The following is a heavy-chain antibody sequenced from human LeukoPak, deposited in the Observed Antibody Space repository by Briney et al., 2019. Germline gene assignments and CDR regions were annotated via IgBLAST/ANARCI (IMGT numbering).Heavy chain of an antibody. J-gene: IGHJ4*02. CDR3: ATEGNLPFDY. D-gene: IGHD2/OR15-2a*01. V-gene: IGHV3-48*02. CDR2: ITSISSTI. CDR1: GFTFSSYG. Sequence: GGSLRLSCAASGFTFSSYGMHWVRQAPGKGLEWVSYITSISSTIYYADSVKGRFTISRDNAQNSLYLQMNSLRDEDTAMYYCATEGNLPFDYWGQGTLVTVSS.